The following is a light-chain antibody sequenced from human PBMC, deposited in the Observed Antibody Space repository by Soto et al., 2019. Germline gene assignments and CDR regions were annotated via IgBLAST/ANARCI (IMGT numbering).Light chain of an antibody. Sequence: EIVMTQSPATLSVSPGERATLSCRASQSVSRNLAWYQQKLGQAPRLLIYDASTRATNIPDRFSGSGSGTEFTLTITSLQSEDFATYYCQQYYNWPRTFGQGTKVDIK. CDR2: DAS. V-gene: IGKV3-15*01. J-gene: IGKJ1*01. CDR1: QSVSRN. CDR3: QQYYNWPRT.